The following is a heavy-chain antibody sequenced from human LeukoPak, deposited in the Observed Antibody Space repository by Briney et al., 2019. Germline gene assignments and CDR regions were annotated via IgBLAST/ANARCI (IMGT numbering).Heavy chain of an antibody. J-gene: IGHJ6*03. Sequence: SQTLSLTCTVSGGSISSGSYYWSWIRQPAGKGLEWIGRLYTSGSTNYNPSLKSRVTISVDTSKNQFSLKLSSVTAADTAVYYCARAVGYCSGGSCYSYYYYYMDVWGKGTTVTVSS. CDR2: LYTSGST. CDR3: ARAVGYCSGGSCYSYYYYYMDV. V-gene: IGHV4-61*02. CDR1: GGSISSGSYY. D-gene: IGHD2-15*01.